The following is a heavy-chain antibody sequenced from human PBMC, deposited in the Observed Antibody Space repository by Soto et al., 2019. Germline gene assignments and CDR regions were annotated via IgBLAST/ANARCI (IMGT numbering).Heavy chain of an antibody. D-gene: IGHD3-10*01. J-gene: IGHJ5*02. CDR1: GSGFAWYW. CDR3: ARQPGTQKAGWFDP. CDR2: IDPSDSYT. Sequence: GSGSGFAWYWMIAVSQMPGKGLEWMGRIDPSDSYTNYSPSFQGHVTISADKSISTAYLQWSSLKASDTAMYYCARQPGTQKAGWFDPWGQGTLVT. V-gene: IGHV5-10-1*01.